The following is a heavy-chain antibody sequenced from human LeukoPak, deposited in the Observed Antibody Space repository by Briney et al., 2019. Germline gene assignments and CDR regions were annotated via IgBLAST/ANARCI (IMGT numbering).Heavy chain of an antibody. Sequence: SETLSLTCTVSGGSISSYYWSWIRQPPGKGLEWIGYIYYSGSTNYNPSLKSRVTISVDTSKNQFSLKLSSVTAADPAVYYCARGGGSSWYEDYWGQGTLVTVSS. CDR3: ARGGGSSWYEDY. J-gene: IGHJ4*02. CDR2: IYYSGST. V-gene: IGHV4-59*01. D-gene: IGHD6-13*01. CDR1: GGSISSYY.